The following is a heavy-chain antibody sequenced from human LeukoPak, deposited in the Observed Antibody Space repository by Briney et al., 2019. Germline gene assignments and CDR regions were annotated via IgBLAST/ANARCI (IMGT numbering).Heavy chain of an antibody. CDR2: IIPIFGTA. D-gene: IGHD6-13*01. CDR3: ARAPYSSSWDYYYYGMDV. J-gene: IGHJ6*02. CDR1: GGTFSSYA. Sequence: SVKVSCKASGGTFSSYAISWVRQAPGQGLEWMGGIIPIFGTANYAQKFQGRVTITADESTSTAYMELSSLRSEDTAVYYCARAPYSSSWDYYYYGMDVWGQGTTVTVSS. V-gene: IGHV1-69*13.